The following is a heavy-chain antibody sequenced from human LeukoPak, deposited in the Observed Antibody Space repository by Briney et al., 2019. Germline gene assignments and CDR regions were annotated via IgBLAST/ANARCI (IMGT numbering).Heavy chain of an antibody. CDR2: ISIDGNNK. J-gene: IGHJ4*02. Sequence: GGSLRLSCAASGFTFSSYAMHWVRQAPGKGLEWVAAISIDGNNKYYADSVKGRFTISRDNSKNTLYLQMNSLRAEDTAVYYCARDKGGSYGVFDYWGQGTLVTISS. CDR1: GFTFSSYA. D-gene: IGHD1-26*01. V-gene: IGHV3-30*04. CDR3: ARDKGGSYGVFDY.